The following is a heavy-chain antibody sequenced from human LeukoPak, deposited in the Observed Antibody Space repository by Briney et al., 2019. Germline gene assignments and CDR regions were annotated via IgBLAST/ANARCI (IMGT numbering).Heavy chain of an antibody. D-gene: IGHD2-15*01. Sequence: NSSETLSLTCAVYGGSFSGYYWSWIRQPPGKGLEWIGEINHSGSTNYNPSLKSRVTISVDTSKNQFSLKLSSVTAADTAVYYCARSRGGLQDYWGQGTLVTVSS. J-gene: IGHJ4*02. CDR1: GGSFSGYY. V-gene: IGHV4-34*01. CDR3: ARSRGGLQDY. CDR2: INHSGST.